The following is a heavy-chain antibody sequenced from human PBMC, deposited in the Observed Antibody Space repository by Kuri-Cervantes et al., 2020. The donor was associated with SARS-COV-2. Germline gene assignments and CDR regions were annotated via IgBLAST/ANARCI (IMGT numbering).Heavy chain of an antibody. CDR2: IYYSGST. CDR1: GGSISSSSYY. J-gene: IGHJ5*02. V-gene: IGHV4-39*01. CDR3: ARTQGVAVRRGDHNWFDP. Sequence: SETLSLTCTVSGGSISSSSYYWGWIRQPPGKGLEWIGSIYYSGSTYYNPSLKSRVTISVDTSKNQFSLKLSSVTAADTAVYYCARTQGVAVRRGDHNWFDPWGQGTLVTVSS. D-gene: IGHD6-6*01.